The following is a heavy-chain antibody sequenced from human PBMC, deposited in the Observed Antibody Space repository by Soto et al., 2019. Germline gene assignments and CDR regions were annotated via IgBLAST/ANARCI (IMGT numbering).Heavy chain of an antibody. CDR2: ISGSGATT. V-gene: IGHV3-23*01. CDR1: GFTFNNYA. CDR3: AKGATLFGVVIN. J-gene: IGHJ4*02. D-gene: IGHD3-3*01. Sequence: EVQLLESGGGLVQTGGSLRLSCAASGFTFNNYAMSWVRQAPGKGLEWVSLISGSGATTAYADSVRGRFTISRDNSRNTVYLHMSSLRAEDTAVYYCAKGATLFGVVINWCQGTLVTVSS.